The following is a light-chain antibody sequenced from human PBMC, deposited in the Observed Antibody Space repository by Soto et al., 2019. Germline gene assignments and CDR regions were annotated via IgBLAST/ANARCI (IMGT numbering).Light chain of an antibody. J-gene: IGKJ1*01. CDR1: QSISSW. Sequence: DIQMTQSPSTLSASVGDRVTITCRASQSISSWLAWYQQKPGKAPKLLIYKASSLESGVPSRFSGSGSGTEFTLTISSLQPDDFATYYCQQHNTWPPAGTFVQGTKVDIK. CDR3: QQHNTWPPAGT. V-gene: IGKV1-5*03. CDR2: KAS.